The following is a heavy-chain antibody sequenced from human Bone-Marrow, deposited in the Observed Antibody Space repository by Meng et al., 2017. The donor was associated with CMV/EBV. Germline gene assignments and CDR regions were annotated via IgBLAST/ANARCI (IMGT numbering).Heavy chain of an antibody. V-gene: IGHV5-51*01. J-gene: IGHJ4*01. D-gene: IGHD5-12*01. CDR3: ARMATSDFDH. CDR2: IYPGDSET. Sequence: GGSLRLSCQGSGYSFATYWSAWVRQMPGKGLEWMGIIYPGDSETRYSPSFQGQATISADKSISTAYLQWSSLKASDTAMYYCARMATSDFDHWGQGTLVTVSS. CDR1: GYSFATYW.